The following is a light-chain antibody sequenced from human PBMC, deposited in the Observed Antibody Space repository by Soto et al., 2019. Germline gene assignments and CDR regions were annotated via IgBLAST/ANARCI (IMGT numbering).Light chain of an antibody. CDR3: LQYNDWPPKQYT. CDR1: QSVSSD. Sequence: EIVMTQSPATLSVSPGERVTLSCRASQSVSSDLAWYQHKPGQAPRLLIYGASTRAPTTPARFSGSGSGTEFSLSISSLQSEDFAVYYCLQYNDWPPKQYTFGQGTKLEIK. CDR2: GAS. J-gene: IGKJ2*01. V-gene: IGKV3-15*01.